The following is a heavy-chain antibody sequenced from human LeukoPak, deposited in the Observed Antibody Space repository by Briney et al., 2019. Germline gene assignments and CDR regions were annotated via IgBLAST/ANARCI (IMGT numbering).Heavy chain of an antibody. CDR3: ARDFSVGAYASDAFDI. CDR1: GYTFTGYY. J-gene: IGHJ3*02. Sequence: ASVKVPCKASGYTFTGYYMHWVLQAPGQGLEWMGWINPNSGGTNYAQKFQGRVTMTRDTSISTAYMELSRLRSDDTAVYYCARDFSVGAYASDAFDIWGQGTMVTVSS. V-gene: IGHV1-2*02. CDR2: INPNSGGT. D-gene: IGHD1-26*01.